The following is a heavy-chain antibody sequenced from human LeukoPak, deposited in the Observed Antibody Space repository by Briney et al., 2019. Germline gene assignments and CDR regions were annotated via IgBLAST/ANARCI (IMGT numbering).Heavy chain of an antibody. CDR2: ISAYNGDT. V-gene: IGHV1-18*01. J-gene: IGHJ4*02. D-gene: IGHD1-26*01. Sequence: ASVKVSCKASGYTFTSYGINWVRQARGQRLEWMGWISAYNGDTRYAQKFQGRVTMTTDTSTSTAYMELRSLRSDDTAVYYCARGKGASPDYWGQGTLVTVSS. CDR3: ARGKGASPDY. CDR1: GYTFTSYG.